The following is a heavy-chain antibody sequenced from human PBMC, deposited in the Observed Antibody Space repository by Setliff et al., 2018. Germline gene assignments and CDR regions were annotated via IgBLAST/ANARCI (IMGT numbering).Heavy chain of an antibody. V-gene: IGHV3-74*01. CDR3: ARDSGVGATPDDAFDI. CDR1: GFTFSSYW. D-gene: IGHD1-26*01. Sequence: LRLSCAASGFTFSSYWMHWVRQAPGKGLMWVSRINSDGSSTSYADSVKGRFTISRDNAKNTLYLQMNSLRAEDTAVYYCARDSGVGATPDDAFDIWGQGTMVTVSS. J-gene: IGHJ3*02. CDR2: INSDGSST.